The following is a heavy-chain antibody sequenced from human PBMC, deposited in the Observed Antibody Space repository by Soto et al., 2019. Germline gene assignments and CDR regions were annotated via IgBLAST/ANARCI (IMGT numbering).Heavy chain of an antibody. CDR3: ARDIAARLYYYYYMDV. CDR2: MNPNSGNT. Sequence: ASVKVSCKASGYTFTSYDINWVRQATGQGLEWMGWMNPNSGNTGYAQKFQGRVTMTRNTSISTAYMELSSLRSEDTAVYYCARDIAARLYYYYYMDVWGKGTTVTVSS. J-gene: IGHJ6*03. CDR1: GYTFTSYD. D-gene: IGHD6-6*01. V-gene: IGHV1-8*01.